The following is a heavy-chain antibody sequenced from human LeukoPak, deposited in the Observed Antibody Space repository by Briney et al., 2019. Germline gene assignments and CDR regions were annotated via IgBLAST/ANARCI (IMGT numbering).Heavy chain of an antibody. CDR1: GGSINSYY. CDR2: ISYSGST. CDR3: AADSSGAIATMDV. D-gene: IGHD3-22*01. V-gene: IGHV4-59*12. J-gene: IGHJ6*02. Sequence: SETLSLTCTVSGGSINSYYWSWIRQPPGQGQELIGYISYSGSTNYNPSLKSRVTISLDTSKNQFFLKLSSVTAADAAVYYCAADSSGAIATMDVWGQGTTVTVSS.